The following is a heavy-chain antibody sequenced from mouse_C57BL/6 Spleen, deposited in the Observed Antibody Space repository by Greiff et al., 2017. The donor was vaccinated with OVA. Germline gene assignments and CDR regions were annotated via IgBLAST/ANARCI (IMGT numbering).Heavy chain of an antibody. CDR1: GFNIKDYY. Sequence: VQLQQSGAELVKPGASVKLSCTASGFNIKDYYMHWVKQRTEPGLEWIGRIDPADGETKYAPKFQGKATITADTSSNTADLQLSSLTSEDTAVYYCARTGKGTTCDYWGQGTTLTVSS. J-gene: IGHJ2*01. D-gene: IGHD4-1*01. CDR2: IDPADGET. V-gene: IGHV14-2*01. CDR3: ARTGKGTTCDY.